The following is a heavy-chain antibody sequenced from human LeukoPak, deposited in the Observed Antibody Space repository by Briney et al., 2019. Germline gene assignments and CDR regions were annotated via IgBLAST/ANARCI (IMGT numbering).Heavy chain of an antibody. Sequence: GGSLRLSCAASGFTFSDYYMSWIRQAPGKGLEWVSYISSSGSTIYYADSVKGRFTISRDNSKNTLYLQMNSLRAEDTAVYYCAKSARITIFGVVISIDYWGQGTLVTVSS. CDR2: ISSSGSTI. CDR1: GFTFSDYY. V-gene: IGHV3-11*01. J-gene: IGHJ4*02. D-gene: IGHD3-3*01. CDR3: AKSARITIFGVVISIDY.